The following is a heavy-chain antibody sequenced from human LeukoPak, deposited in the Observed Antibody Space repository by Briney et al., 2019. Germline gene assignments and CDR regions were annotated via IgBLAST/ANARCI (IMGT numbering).Heavy chain of an antibody. CDR1: GFTFSRYW. D-gene: IGHD7-27*01. Sequence: GGSLSLSCVASGFTFSRYWMSWARQAPGKGLQWVANIKEDGSEKYYVDSVKGRFTISRDNAKNSLYLHMISLRAEDTAVYYCARTGDSHYWGQGTLVTVSS. V-gene: IGHV3-7*03. CDR2: IKEDGSEK. J-gene: IGHJ4*02. CDR3: ARTGDSHY.